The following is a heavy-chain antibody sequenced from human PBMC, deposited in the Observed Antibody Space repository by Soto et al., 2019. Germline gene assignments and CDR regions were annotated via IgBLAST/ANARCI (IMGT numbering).Heavy chain of an antibody. CDR3: AREYLRVYNWFDP. D-gene: IGHD3-16*01. J-gene: IGHJ5*02. Sequence: QVQLQESGPGLVKPSQNLSLTCTVSGCSISSGGYYWSWIRQHPGKGLEWIGYIDYSGSTYYNPSLNSRVTISVDTSKNQFCLKLSSVTAAHTAVYYCAREYLRVYNWFDPWGQGTLVSASS. V-gene: IGHV4-31*03. CDR1: GCSISSGGYY. CDR2: IDYSGST.